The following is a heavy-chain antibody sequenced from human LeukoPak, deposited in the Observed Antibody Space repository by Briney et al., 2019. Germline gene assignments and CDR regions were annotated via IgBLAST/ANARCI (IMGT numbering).Heavy chain of an antibody. CDR1: GFAFSSYS. J-gene: IGHJ4*02. D-gene: IGHD2-15*01. Sequence: GGSLRLSCAASGFAFSSYSMNWVRQAPGKGLEWVSSISSSSSYIYYADSVKGRFTISRDNAKNSLYLQMNSLRAEDTAVYYCARDIGYRSGGSCYSLALDYWGQGTLVTVSS. V-gene: IGHV3-21*01. CDR3: ARDIGYRSGGSCYSLALDY. CDR2: ISSSSSYI.